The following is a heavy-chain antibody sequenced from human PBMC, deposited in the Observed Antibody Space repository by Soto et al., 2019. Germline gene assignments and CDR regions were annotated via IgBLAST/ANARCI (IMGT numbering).Heavy chain of an antibody. J-gene: IGHJ3*02. CDR2: IIPILGTV. CDR3: AREGGGNSHDAFDI. D-gene: IGHD2-21*02. CDR1: GGTFSSYA. V-gene: IGHV1-69*13. Sequence: SVKVSCKASGGTFSSYAISWVRQAPGQGLEWMGGIIPILGTVNYAQKFQGRVTITADESTSTAYMELSSLRSGDTAVYYCAREGGGNSHDAFDIWGQGTMVTVSS.